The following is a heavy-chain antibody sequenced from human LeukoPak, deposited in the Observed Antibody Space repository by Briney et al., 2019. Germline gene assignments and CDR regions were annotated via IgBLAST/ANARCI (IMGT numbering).Heavy chain of an antibody. CDR1: GFSFSGYY. J-gene: IGHJ4*02. Sequence: GGSLRLSCAASGFSFSGYYMSWVRQAPGKGLEWVAYISNSGSTIYYADSVKGRFTISRDNAKNSLYLQMSSLRAGDTAIYCCVRDQDEDRGSTTYDWWGQGTLVTVSS. CDR3: VRDQDEDRGSTTYDW. V-gene: IGHV3-11*01. D-gene: IGHD1-26*01. CDR2: ISNSGSTI.